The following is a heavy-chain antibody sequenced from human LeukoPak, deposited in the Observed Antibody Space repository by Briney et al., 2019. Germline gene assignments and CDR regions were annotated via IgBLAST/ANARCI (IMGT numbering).Heavy chain of an antibody. CDR2: IYSGGST. J-gene: IGHJ4*02. CDR1: GFTVSSNY. Sequence: GGSLRLSCAASGFTVSSNYMSWVRQAPGKGLEWVSVIYSGGSTYYADSVKGRFTTSRDNSKNTLYLQMNSLRAEDTAVYYCARLARDYYGSGSNWDYWGQGTLVTVSS. CDR3: ARLARDYYGSGSNWDY. D-gene: IGHD3-10*01. V-gene: IGHV3-53*01.